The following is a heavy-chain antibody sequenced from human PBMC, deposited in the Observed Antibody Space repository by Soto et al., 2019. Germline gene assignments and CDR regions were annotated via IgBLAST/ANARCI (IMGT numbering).Heavy chain of an antibody. D-gene: IGHD2-15*01. J-gene: IGHJ6*03. V-gene: IGHV1-2*04. CDR3: ARGDCSGGSCYSYYYYYMDV. CDR2: INPNSGGT. Sequence: ASVKVSCKASGYTFTGYYMHWVRQAPGQGLEWMGWINPNSGGTNYAQKFQGWVTMTRDTSISTAYMELSRLRSDDTAVYYCARGDCSGGSCYSYYYYYMDVWGKGTTVTVSS. CDR1: GYTFTGYY.